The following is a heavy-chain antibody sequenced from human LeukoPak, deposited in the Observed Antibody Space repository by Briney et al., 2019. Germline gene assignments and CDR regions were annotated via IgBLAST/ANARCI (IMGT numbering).Heavy chain of an antibody. CDR1: GYSFTSYW. V-gene: IGHV5-51*01. Sequence: GESLKTSWKGSGYSFTSYWIGLVRQIPGKGLEWIVIIYPGDSDTRYSPSFQGQVTISADKSISTAYLQWSSLKASDTAMYYCARRALDDAFDIWGQGTMVTVSS. D-gene: IGHD1-1*01. CDR3: ARRALDDAFDI. CDR2: IYPGDSDT. J-gene: IGHJ3*02.